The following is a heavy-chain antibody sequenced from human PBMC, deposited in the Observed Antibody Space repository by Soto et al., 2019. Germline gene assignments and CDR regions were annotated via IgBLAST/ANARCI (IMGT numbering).Heavy chain of an antibody. CDR2: IRSKAYGGTT. D-gene: IGHD2-21*02. Sequence: GGSLRLSCTASGFTFGDYAMSWFRQAPGKGLEWVGFIRSKAYGGTTEYAASVKGRFTISRDDSKSIAYPQMNSLKTEDTAVYYCTRNGLLSQAGFDPWGQGTLVTVSS. CDR1: GFTFGDYA. CDR3: TRNGLLSQAGFDP. J-gene: IGHJ5*02. V-gene: IGHV3-49*03.